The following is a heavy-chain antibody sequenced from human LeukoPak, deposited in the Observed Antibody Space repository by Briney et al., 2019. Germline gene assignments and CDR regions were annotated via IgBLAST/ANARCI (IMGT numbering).Heavy chain of an antibody. J-gene: IGHJ4*02. D-gene: IGHD1-26*01. CDR3: ARDPTQWEQGAYYFDY. V-gene: IGHV3-7*01. CDR2: IKQDGSEK. Sequence: GGSLRLSCTASGFTFSNYWMTWVRQAPGKGLEWVASIKQDGSEKQYVGSVRGRFTISRDNAKNVLDLQMNSLRAEDTAVYYCARDPTQWEQGAYYFDYWGQGTLVTVSS. CDR1: GFTFSNYW.